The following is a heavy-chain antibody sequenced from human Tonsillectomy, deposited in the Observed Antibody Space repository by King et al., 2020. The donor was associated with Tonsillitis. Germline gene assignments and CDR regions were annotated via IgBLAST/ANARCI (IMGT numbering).Heavy chain of an antibody. V-gene: IGHV3-33*01. CDR1: GFTFSSYG. CDR2: IWYNGSIK. CDR3: ARDGPPTVTSYAMDV. Sequence: VQLVESGGGVVQPGRSLRLSCAASGFTFSSYGMHWVRQAPGKGLEWVAFIWYNGSIKKYADSVKGRFTISRDNSKNTVYLQMNSLRAEDTAVYYCARDGPPTVTSYAMDVWGQGTTVTVSS. D-gene: IGHD4-17*01. J-gene: IGHJ6*02.